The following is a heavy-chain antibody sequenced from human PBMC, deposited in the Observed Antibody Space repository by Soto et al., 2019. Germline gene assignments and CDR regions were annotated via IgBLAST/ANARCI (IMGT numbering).Heavy chain of an antibody. CDR3: VQSRCGGDCLQSYSSRSYYGLDV. V-gene: IGHV2-5*02. CDR2: IYWDDDK. D-gene: IGHD2-21*02. Sequence: QITLKESGPTLVKPTQTLTLTCTFPGFSFSSIGEGVGWIRQPPGKALEWLALIYWDDDKRYSPSLKRRLTITKDTSKIQVVLTMTNMDPVDTATYYCVQSRCGGDCLQSYSSRSYYGLDVWGQGTTVTVSS. CDR1: GFSFSSIGEG. J-gene: IGHJ6*02.